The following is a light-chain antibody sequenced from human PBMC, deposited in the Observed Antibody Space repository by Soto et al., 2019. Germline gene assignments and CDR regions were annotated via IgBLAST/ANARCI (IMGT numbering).Light chain of an antibody. CDR2: AAS. J-gene: IGKJ5*01. CDR3: QQSYSTPIT. Sequence: DIQLTQSQYSLSASVGDRVTLTCLASQSISSYLNWYQQKPGKAPKLLIYAASSLQSGVPSRFSGSGSGTDFTLTISSLQPEDFATYYCQQSYSTPITFGQGNDWRL. V-gene: IGKV1-39*01. CDR1: QSISSY.